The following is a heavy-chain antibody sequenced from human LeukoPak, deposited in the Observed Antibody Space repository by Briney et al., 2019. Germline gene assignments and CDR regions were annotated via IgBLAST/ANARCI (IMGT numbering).Heavy chain of an antibody. CDR3: ARDDWNSNWFAP. J-gene: IGHJ5*02. CDR2: INSDGSIT. Sequence: GGSLRLSCAASGFTFSSHWMHWVRQAPGKGLVWVSRINSDGSITTYADSVKGRFTISRDNAKNTLYLQMNSLRAEDTAVYYCARDDWNSNWFAPWGQGTLVTVSS. V-gene: IGHV3-74*01. D-gene: IGHD1-7*01. CDR1: GFTFSSHW.